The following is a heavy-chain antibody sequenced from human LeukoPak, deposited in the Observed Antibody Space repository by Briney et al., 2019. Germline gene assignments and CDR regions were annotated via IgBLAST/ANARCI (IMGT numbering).Heavy chain of an antibody. V-gene: IGHV4-39*07. J-gene: IGHJ3*02. CDR2: IYYSGST. CDR1: GGSINSSSYY. Sequence: SESLSLTCTVSGGSINSSSYYWGWIRQPTGKGLEWIGSIYYSGSTYYNPSLKSRVTISVDTSKNQFSLKLSSVTAADTAVYFCARGRLIDAFDIWGQGTMVTVSS. CDR3: ARGRLIDAFDI.